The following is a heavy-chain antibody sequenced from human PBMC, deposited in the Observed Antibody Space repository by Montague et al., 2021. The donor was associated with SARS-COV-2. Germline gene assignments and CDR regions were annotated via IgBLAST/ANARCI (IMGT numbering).Heavy chain of an antibody. CDR3: TRHVHMTWPEPSPGFDY. J-gene: IGHJ4*02. Sequence: SETLSLTCTVSGDSISSSSYNWGWIRQPSGKGLEWIGSVHYNGXTXYXXXXKXRVTIYVDTSKNQISLRLSSVTAADTAVYYSTRHVHMTWPEPSPGFDYWGQGTLVTVSS. D-gene: IGHD1-1*01. V-gene: IGHV4-39*01. CDR2: VHYNGXT. CDR1: GDSISSSSYN.